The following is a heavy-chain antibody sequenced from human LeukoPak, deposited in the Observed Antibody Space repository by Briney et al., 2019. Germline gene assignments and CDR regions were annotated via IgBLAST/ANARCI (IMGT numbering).Heavy chain of an antibody. J-gene: IGHJ5*02. D-gene: IGHD6-13*01. CDR1: GYTFTSYD. Sequence: SVKVSCKASGYTFTSYDINWVRQAPGQGLEWMGRIIPILGIANYAQKFQGRVTITADKSTSTACMELSSLRSEDTAVYYCARVRIAAAGAGNWFDPWGQGTLVTVSS. V-gene: IGHV1-69*04. CDR3: ARVRIAAAGAGNWFDP. CDR2: IIPILGIA.